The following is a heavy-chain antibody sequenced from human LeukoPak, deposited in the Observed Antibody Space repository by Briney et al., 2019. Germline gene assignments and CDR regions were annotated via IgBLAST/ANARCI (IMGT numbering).Heavy chain of an antibody. Sequence: GGSLRLSCAASRFTFSDYAMSWVRQAPGKGLEWVSSISSSSSYIYYADSVKGRFTISRDNAKNSLYLQMNSLRAEDTAVYYCATQAGAFDIWGQGTMVTVSS. CDR1: RFTFSDYA. J-gene: IGHJ3*02. CDR3: ATQAGAFDI. V-gene: IGHV3-21*01. CDR2: ISSSSSYI. D-gene: IGHD6-13*01.